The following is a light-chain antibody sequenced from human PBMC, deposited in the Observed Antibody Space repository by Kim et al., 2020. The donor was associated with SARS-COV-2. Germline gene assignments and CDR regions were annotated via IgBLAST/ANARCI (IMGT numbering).Light chain of an antibody. CDR2: DVS. CDR1: SSDVGGYNY. J-gene: IGLJ1*01. CDR3: SSYTRSSTNYV. Sequence: QSCTISCTGTSSDVGGYNYVSWYQQHPGKAPKLMIYDVSNRPSGVSNRFSGSKSGNTASLTISGLQAEDEADYYCSSYTRSSTNYVFGTGTKVTVL. V-gene: IGLV2-14*03.